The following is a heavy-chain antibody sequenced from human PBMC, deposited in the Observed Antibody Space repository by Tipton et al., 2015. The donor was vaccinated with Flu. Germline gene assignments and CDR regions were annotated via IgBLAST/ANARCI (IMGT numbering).Heavy chain of an antibody. Sequence: TLSLTCTVPGGSLSSCGYYWSWIRQHPGKGLVWIGYIYYSGSTYYNPSLKSRVTISVDTSKNQFSLKLTSVTAADTAVYYCACAGHGYYDSSGSDYWGQGTLVTVSS. CDR2: IYYSGST. CDR3: ACAGHGYYDSSGSDY. V-gene: IGHV4-31*03. CDR1: GGSLSSCGYY. J-gene: IGHJ4*02. D-gene: IGHD3-22*01.